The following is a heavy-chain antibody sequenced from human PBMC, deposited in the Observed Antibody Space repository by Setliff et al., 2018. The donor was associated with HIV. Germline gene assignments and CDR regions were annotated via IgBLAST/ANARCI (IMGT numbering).Heavy chain of an antibody. CDR1: GGTFGRFG. V-gene: IGHV1-69*05. CDR2: IIPTFTRA. J-gene: IGHJ4*02. Sequence: SVKVSCKASGGTFGRFGISWVRQAPGQGLEWMGGIIPTFTRANYAQKFQARVIITTDKSTSTAFMELTSLTSDDTAVYYCARWGPMDLWSDYWGQGTLVTVSS. CDR3: ARWGPMDLWSDY. D-gene: IGHD3-10*01.